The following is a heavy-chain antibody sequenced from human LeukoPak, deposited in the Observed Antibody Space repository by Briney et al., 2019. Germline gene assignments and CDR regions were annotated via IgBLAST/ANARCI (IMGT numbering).Heavy chain of an antibody. D-gene: IGHD3-10*01. CDR3: AKDQNGGLWFGENWFDP. CDR1: GFTFSNYG. Sequence: GGSLRLSCAASGFTFSNYGMSWVRQAPGKGLEWVSGITGSGGNTYYADSVKGRFTISRDNSKNTLYPQMNSLRAEDTAVYYCAKDQNGGLWFGENWFDPWGQGTLVTVSS. V-gene: IGHV3-23*01. J-gene: IGHJ5*02. CDR2: ITGSGGNT.